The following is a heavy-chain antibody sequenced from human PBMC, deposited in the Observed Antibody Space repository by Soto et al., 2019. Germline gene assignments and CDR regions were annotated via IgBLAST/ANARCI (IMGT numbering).Heavy chain of an antibody. V-gene: IGHV1-3*01. J-gene: IGHJ4*02. CDR1: GYTFTSYA. CDR2: INASNGNT. CDR3: ARDLLFDY. Sequence: QVQLVQSGAEVKKPGASVKFSCKASGYTFTSYAMHWVRQAPGQRLEWMGWINASNGNTKYSQKFQGRVTITRDTSASTAYLELSSLRSEDTAVYYCARDLLFDYWGQGTLVTVSS.